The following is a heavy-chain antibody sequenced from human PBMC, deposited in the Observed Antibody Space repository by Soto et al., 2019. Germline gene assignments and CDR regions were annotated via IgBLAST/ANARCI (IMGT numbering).Heavy chain of an antibody. V-gene: IGHV3-53*01. CDR1: GFTVSSNY. CDR2: IYSGGST. CDR3: ARAPSIAARFPFYYYYGMDV. Sequence: GSLRLSCAASGFTVSSNYMSWVRQAPGKGLEWVSVIYSGGSTYYADSVKGRFTISRDNSKNTLYLQMNSLRAEDTAVYYCARAPSIAARFPFYYYYGMDVWGQGTTVTVSS. D-gene: IGHD6-6*01. J-gene: IGHJ6*02.